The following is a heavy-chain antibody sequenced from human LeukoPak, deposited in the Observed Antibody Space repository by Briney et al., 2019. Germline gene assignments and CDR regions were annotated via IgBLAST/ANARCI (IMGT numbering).Heavy chain of an antibody. D-gene: IGHD2-21*01. J-gene: IGHJ6*02. CDR1: GFTFSSYS. CDR3: ARAPLLYGGHGRTSFAGNGV. CDR2: ISSSSSYI. V-gene: IGHV3-21*01. Sequence: TGRSLRLSCAASGFTFSSYSMNWVRQAPGKGLEWVSSISSSSSYIYYADSVKGRFTISRDNAKNSLYLQMNSLRAEDTAVYYRARAPLLYGGHGRTSFAGNGVWGQGTTVTVSS.